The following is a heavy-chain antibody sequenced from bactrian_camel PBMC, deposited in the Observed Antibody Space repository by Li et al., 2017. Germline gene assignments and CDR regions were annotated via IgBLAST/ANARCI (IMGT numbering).Heavy chain of an antibody. J-gene: IGHJ4*01. CDR2: IGKTGMMR. CDR1: GFTFSNYA. Sequence: DVQLVESGGDLVQPGGSLRLSCAASGFTFSNYAMNWVRQAPGKGLEWVSVIGKTGMMRDYAASVKGRFTISRDNAKNTVYLQMNSLKSEDTALYYCAADCVGWAQGSYWGQGTQVTVS. D-gene: IGHD5*01. CDR3: AADCVGWAQGSY. V-gene: IGHV3S40*01.